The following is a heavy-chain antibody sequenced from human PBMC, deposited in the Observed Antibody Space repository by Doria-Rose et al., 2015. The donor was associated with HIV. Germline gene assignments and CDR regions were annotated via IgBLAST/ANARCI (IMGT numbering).Heavy chain of an antibody. CDR3: ARVLSGTYDY. V-gene: IGHV4-59*01. D-gene: IGHD1-26*01. CDR1: GGSISHYY. J-gene: IGHJ4*02. CDR2: IFYTGST. Sequence: QVQLQESGPGLVKPSETLSLTCSVSGGSISHYYWSWIRQPPGKGLEYIGDIFYTGSTNYSPSLKSQVSISIDTSKNKFSLRLSSVTAADTAVYYCARVLSGTYDYWGQGTLVTVS.